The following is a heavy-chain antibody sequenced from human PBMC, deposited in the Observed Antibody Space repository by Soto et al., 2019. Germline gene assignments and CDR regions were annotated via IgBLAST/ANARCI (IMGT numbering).Heavy chain of an antibody. V-gene: IGHV1-58*01. CDR2: IVGGSGST. CDR1: GFTLTSAD. CDR3: AADWSNRPFDF. Sequence: QMQLVQSGPEVKKPGTSVKVSCKASGFTLTSADVQWVRQTRGQRLEWIGWIVGGSGSTNYAQQFQGRLAITRDMSTSTVYMELSSLRSAATAVYYCAADWSNRPFDFWGQGTLVTVSS. J-gene: IGHJ4*02. D-gene: IGHD3-3*01.